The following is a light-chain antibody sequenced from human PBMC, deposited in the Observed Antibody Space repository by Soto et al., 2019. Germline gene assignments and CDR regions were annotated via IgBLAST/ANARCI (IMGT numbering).Light chain of an antibody. Sequence: QSALTQPPSVSGSPGQSVTISCIGSSSDVRSYNSVSWYKQAPGTAPKLIIFEVNNRPSGVPDRFSESKSGNTASLTISGLQPEDEADYYCSSYISSRTSHVFGTGTKVTVL. CDR2: EVN. CDR3: SSYISSRTSHV. V-gene: IGLV2-18*02. J-gene: IGLJ1*01. CDR1: SSDVRSYNS.